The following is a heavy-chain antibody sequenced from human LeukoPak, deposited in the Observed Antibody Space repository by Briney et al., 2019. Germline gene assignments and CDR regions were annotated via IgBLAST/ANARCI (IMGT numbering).Heavy chain of an antibody. CDR3: ARAPTWIQLWLPY. Sequence: GGSLRLSCAASGFTFSSYAMHWVRQAPGKGLEWVAVISYDGSNKYYADSVKGRFTISRDNSKNTLYLQMNSLRAEDTAVYYCARAPTWIQLWLPYWGQGTLVTVSS. CDR1: GFTFSSYA. V-gene: IGHV3-30-3*01. J-gene: IGHJ4*02. CDR2: ISYDGSNK. D-gene: IGHD5-18*01.